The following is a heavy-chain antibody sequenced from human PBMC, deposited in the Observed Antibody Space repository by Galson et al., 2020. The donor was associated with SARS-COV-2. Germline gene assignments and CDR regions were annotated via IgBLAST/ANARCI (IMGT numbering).Heavy chain of an antibody. V-gene: IGHV3-53*01. D-gene: IGHD3-10*01. CDR2: IYSGGST. J-gene: IGHJ6*03. CDR3: ASLHYGSGDYYYYMDV. Sequence: LSLTCAASGFTVSSNYMSWVRQAPGKGLEWVSVIYSGGSTYYADSVKGRFTISRDNSKNTLYLQMNSLRAEDTAVYYCASLHYGSGDYYYYMDVWGKGTTVTVSS. CDR1: GFTVSSNY.